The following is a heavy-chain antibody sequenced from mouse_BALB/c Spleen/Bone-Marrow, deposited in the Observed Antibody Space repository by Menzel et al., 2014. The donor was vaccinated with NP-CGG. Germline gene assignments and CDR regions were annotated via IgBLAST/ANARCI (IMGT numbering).Heavy chain of an antibody. Sequence: EVQGVESGGGLVQPGGSLKLSCAASGFTFSSYGMSWVRQTPDKRLELVATINSNGGSTYYPGSVKGRFTISRVNAKNTLYLQMSSLKSEDTAMYYCARDYYGSSDYWGQGTTLTVSS. V-gene: IGHV5-6-3*01. CDR1: GFTFSSYG. CDR3: ARDYYGSSDY. D-gene: IGHD1-1*01. CDR2: INSNGGST. J-gene: IGHJ2*01.